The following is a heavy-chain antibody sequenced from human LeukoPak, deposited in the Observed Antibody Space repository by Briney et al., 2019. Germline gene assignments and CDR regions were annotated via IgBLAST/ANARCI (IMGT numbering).Heavy chain of an antibody. CDR2: IVVGSGNT. CDR1: GFTFTSST. CDR3: AAGYYYSSGSSYMDV. J-gene: IGHJ6*03. Sequence: SVRVSCKASGFTFTSSTMQWVRQARGQRLEWIGWIVVGSGNTNYAQKFQERVTITRDMSTSTVYMEVSSLRSEDTAVYCAAGYYYSSGSSYMDVWGKGTTVTISS. V-gene: IGHV1-58*02. D-gene: IGHD3-10*01.